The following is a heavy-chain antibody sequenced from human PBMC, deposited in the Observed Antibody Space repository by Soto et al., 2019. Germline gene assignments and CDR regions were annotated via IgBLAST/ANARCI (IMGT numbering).Heavy chain of an antibody. V-gene: IGHV1-2*04. CDR2: INPNSGGT. CDR3: ARGWRFGYYYYGMDV. D-gene: IGHD3-16*01. J-gene: IGHJ6*02. Sequence: ASVKVSCKASGYTFTGYYMHWVRQAPGQGLEWMGWINPNSGGTNYAQKFQGWVTMTRDTSISTAYMELSRLRSDDTAVYYCARGWRFGYYYYGMDVWGQGTKVTVSS. CDR1: GYTFTGYY.